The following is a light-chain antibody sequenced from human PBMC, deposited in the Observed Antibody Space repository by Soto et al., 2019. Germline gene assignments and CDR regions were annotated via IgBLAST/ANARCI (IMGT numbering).Light chain of an antibody. CDR3: QQYNSHSGT. CDR1: QSISSW. CDR2: DAS. Sequence: DIQMTQSPSTLSASVGDRVTIPCRASQSISSWLAWYQQKPGKAPKLLIYDASSLESGVPSRFSGSGSGTEFTLTISSLQPDDFATYYCQQYNSHSGTFGQGTKVDIK. V-gene: IGKV1-5*01. J-gene: IGKJ1*01.